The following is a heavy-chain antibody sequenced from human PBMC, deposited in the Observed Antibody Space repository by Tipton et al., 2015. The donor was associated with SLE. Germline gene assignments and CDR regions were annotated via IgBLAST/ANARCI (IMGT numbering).Heavy chain of an antibody. Sequence: TLSLTCTVSGGSISSSKYYWGWIRQPPGKGLEWIGRIYSSGSTYYNPSLKSRVSISVDTSKNQFFLNLRSVTAADTAVYFCARGGASVLIRNCYFDYWGQGSLVTVSS. J-gene: IGHJ4*02. D-gene: IGHD2-8*01. V-gene: IGHV4-39*07. CDR3: ARGGASVLIRNCYFDY. CDR2: IYSSGST. CDR1: GGSISSSKYY.